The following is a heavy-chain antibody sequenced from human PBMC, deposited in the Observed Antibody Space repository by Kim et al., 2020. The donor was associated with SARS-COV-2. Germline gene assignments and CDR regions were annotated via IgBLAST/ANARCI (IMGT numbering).Heavy chain of an antibody. CDR3: ARDPWDIVATIGIDY. J-gene: IGHJ4*02. D-gene: IGHD5-12*01. Sequence: SVKGRFTTPRDNAKNTLYLRMNSLRAEDTAVYYCARDPWDIVATIGIDYWGQGTLVTVSS. V-gene: IGHV3-74*01.